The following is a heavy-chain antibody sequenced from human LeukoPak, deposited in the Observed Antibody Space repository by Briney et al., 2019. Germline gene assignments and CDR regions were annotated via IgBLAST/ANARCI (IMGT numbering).Heavy chain of an antibody. Sequence: SETLSLTCTVSGGSISSSSYYWGWIRQPPGKGLEWIGSIYYSGSTYYNPSLKSRVTISVDTSKNQFSLKLSSVTAADTAVYYCARDGSGSYYVDYWGQGTLVTVSS. J-gene: IGHJ4*02. V-gene: IGHV4-39*07. CDR3: ARDGSGSYYVDY. CDR2: IYYSGST. CDR1: GGSISSSSYY. D-gene: IGHD3-10*01.